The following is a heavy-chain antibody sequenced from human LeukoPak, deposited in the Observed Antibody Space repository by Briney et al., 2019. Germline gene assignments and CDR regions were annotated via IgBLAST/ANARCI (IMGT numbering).Heavy chain of an antibody. CDR3: ARGEYCSGGSCYVAGPY. CDR1: GYTFTGYY. Sequence: ASVKVSCKASGYTFTGYYMHWVRQAPGQGLEWMGWINPNSGGTNYAQKFQGRVTMTRDTSISTAYMELSRLRSDDTAVYYCARGEYCSGGSCYVAGPYWGQGTLVTVSS. CDR2: INPNSGGT. V-gene: IGHV1-2*02. D-gene: IGHD2-15*01. J-gene: IGHJ4*02.